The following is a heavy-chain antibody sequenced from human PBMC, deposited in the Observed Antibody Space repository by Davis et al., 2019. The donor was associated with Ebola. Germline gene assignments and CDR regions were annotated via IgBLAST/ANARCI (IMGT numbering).Heavy chain of an antibody. Sequence: GESLKISCKGSGYSFISYWIGWVRQMPGKGLEWMGIIYPGDSDTRYSPSFQGQVTISADKSISTAYLQWSSLKASDTAMYYCARGGYGDYVSDWYFDLWGRGTLVTVSS. V-gene: IGHV5-51*01. D-gene: IGHD4-17*01. J-gene: IGHJ2*01. CDR3: ARGGYGDYVSDWYFDL. CDR1: GYSFISYW. CDR2: IYPGDSDT.